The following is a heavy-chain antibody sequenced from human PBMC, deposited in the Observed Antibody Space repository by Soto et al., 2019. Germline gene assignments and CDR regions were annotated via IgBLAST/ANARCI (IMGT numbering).Heavy chain of an antibody. CDR3: ARGRGAMVRGVIGSYFDY. D-gene: IGHD3-10*01. CDR2: ISAYNGNT. V-gene: IGHV1-18*04. J-gene: IGHJ4*02. CDR1: GYTFTSYG. Sequence: QVQLVQSGAEVKKPGASVKVSCKASGYTFTSYGISWVRQAPGQGLEWMGWISAYNGNTNYAQKLQGRVTMTTDTATGTAYMELRSLRSDDTAVYYCARGRGAMVRGVIGSYFDYWGQGTLVTVSS.